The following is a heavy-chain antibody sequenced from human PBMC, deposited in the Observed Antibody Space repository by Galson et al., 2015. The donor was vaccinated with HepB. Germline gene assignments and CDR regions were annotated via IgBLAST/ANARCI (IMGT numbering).Heavy chain of an antibody. D-gene: IGHD2-2*01. Sequence: LRLSCAASGFPFSSYNMNWVRQAPGKGLEWVSYIISSSRSTYYADSVKGRFTTSRDNAKNSLYLQMNSLRDEDTAVYYCARVGCSSTSCLDYWGQGTLVTVSS. CDR3: ARVGCSSTSCLDY. J-gene: IGHJ4*02. V-gene: IGHV3-48*02. CDR1: GFPFSSYN. CDR2: IISSSRST.